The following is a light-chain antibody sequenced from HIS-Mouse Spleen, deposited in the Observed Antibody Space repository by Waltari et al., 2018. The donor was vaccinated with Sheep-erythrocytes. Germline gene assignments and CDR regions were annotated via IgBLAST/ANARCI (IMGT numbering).Light chain of an antibody. J-gene: IGLJ3*02. CDR3: CSYAGSSTPWV. CDR1: SSDVGSYNL. V-gene: IGLV2-23*01. Sequence: QSALTQPASVSGSPGQSITISCTGTSSDVGSYNLVSWYQQDPGKAPKLMIYEGSKRPSGVSKRFSGSKSGKTASLTISGLQAEDEADYYCCSYAGSSTPWVFGGGTKLTVL. CDR2: EGS.